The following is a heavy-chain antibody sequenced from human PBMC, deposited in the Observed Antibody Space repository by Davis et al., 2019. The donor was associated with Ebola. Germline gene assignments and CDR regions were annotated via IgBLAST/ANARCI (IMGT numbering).Heavy chain of an antibody. CDR2: IYTSGST. CDR1: GDSISSGSYY. V-gene: IGHV4-61*09. CDR3: ARVPYFDDTGYYYDFDY. D-gene: IGHD3-22*01. J-gene: IGHJ4*02. Sequence: SETLSLTCTVSGDSISSGSYYWSWIRQPAGKGLEWIGHIYTSGSTNYNPSLKSRVTISVDTSKNQFSLKLTSVTAADTAVYFCARVPYFDDTGYYYDFDYWGQGILVTVSS.